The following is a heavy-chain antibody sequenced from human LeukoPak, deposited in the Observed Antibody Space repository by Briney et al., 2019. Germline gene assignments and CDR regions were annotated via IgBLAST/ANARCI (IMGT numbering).Heavy chain of an antibody. J-gene: IGHJ5*02. CDR1: GFTFSTYA. Sequence: GGSLRLSCAASGFTFSTYAMHWVRQAPGKGLEWVAVISYDGSNKYYADSVKGRFTISRDNSKSTLYLQMNTLRAEDTAVYYCAKDVSWNWFDPWGQGTLVTVSS. CDR3: AKDVSWNWFDP. V-gene: IGHV3-30*18. CDR2: ISYDGSNK.